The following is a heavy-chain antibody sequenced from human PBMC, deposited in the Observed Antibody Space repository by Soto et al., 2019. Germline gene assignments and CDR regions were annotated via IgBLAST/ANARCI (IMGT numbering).Heavy chain of an antibody. D-gene: IGHD2-15*01. J-gene: IGHJ4*02. Sequence: EVQRVESGGGLVQPGGSLRLSCAASGFTFSSYSMNCVRQAPGKGMEWVSYLSSSSSTFYYADSVKGRFTISRDNAKNALYLQMNSLRAEGTAVYYGASDLLVVVAATDDSWGQGTLVIVST. CDR3: ASDLLVVVAATDDS. CDR1: GFTFSSYS. V-gene: IGHV3-48*01. CDR2: LSSSSSTF.